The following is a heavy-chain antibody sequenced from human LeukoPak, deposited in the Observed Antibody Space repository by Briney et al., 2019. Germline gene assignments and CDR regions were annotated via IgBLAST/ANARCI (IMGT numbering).Heavy chain of an antibody. CDR3: ARGYCSGGSCYSYYYYNYMDV. CDR1: GFTFSSYS. J-gene: IGHJ6*03. CDR2: IHYSGST. D-gene: IGHD2-15*01. Sequence: GSLRLSCAASGFTFSSYSMNWVRQPPGKGLEWIGSIHYSGSTNYNPSLKSRVTISVDTSKNQFSLKLSSVTAADTAVYYCARGYCSGGSCYSYYYYNYMDVWGKGTKVTVSS. V-gene: IGHV4-59*12.